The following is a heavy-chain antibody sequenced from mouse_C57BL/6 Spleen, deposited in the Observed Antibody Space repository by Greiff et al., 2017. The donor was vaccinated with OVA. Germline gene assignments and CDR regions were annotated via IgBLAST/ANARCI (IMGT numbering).Heavy chain of an antibody. CDR3: ARDGSSYLHWYFDV. V-gene: IGHV1-26*01. Sequence: EVQLQQSGPELVKPGASVKISCKASGYTFTDYYMNWVKQSHGKSLEWIGDINPNNGGTSYNQKFKGKATLTVDKSSSTAYMELRSLTSEDSAVYYCARDGSSYLHWYFDVWGTGTTVTVSS. D-gene: IGHD1-1*01. CDR2: INPNNGGT. CDR1: GYTFTDYY. J-gene: IGHJ1*03.